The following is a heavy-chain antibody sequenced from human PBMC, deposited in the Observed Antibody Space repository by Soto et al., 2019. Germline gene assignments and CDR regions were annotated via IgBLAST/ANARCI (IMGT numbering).Heavy chain of an antibody. V-gene: IGHV3-23*01. CDR2: ISGSGGNT. CDR3: AKDGRDYYGMGV. Sequence: PGGSLRLSCAASGFTFSSHAMSWVRQAPGKGLEWVSAISGSGGNTYYADSVKGRFTISRDNSKNTLYLQMNSLRAEDTAIYYCAKDGRDYYGMGVWGQGTTVTVSS. CDR1: GFTFSSHA. J-gene: IGHJ6*02.